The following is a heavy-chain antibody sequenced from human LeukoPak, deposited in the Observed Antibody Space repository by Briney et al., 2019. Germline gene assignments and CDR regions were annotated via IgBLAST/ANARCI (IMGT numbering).Heavy chain of an antibody. Sequence: ASVKVSCKVSGYTLIELSMHWVRQAPGKGGEWMGGFDPEDGETIYAQKFQGRVTMTEDTSTDTAYMELSSLRSEDTAVYYCATDHPTATWAVAGTRAFDIWGQGTMVTVSS. CDR2: FDPEDGET. J-gene: IGHJ3*02. CDR1: GYTLIELS. CDR3: ATDHPTATWAVAGTRAFDI. D-gene: IGHD6-19*01. V-gene: IGHV1-24*01.